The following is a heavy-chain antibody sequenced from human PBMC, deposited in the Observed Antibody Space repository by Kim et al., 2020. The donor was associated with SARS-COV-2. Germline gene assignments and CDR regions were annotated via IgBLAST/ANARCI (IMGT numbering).Heavy chain of an antibody. Sequence: ASVKVSCKASGYTFTGYYMHWVRQAPGQGLEWMGRINPNSGGTNYAQKFQGRVTMTRDTSISTAYMELSRLRSDDTAVYYCVRDGAHYRGAFDIWGQGTMVTVSS. CDR2: INPNSGGT. J-gene: IGHJ3*02. CDR1: GYTFTGYY. CDR3: VRDGAHYRGAFDI. V-gene: IGHV1-2*06. D-gene: IGHD4-4*01.